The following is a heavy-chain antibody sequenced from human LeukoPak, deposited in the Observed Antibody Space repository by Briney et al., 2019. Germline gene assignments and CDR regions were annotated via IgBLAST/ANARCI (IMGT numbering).Heavy chain of an antibody. CDR2: INSDGNII. J-gene: IGHJ4*02. CDR1: GFDFSTFW. CDR3: ASHYDTSGYHYFDF. D-gene: IGHD3-22*01. Sequence: GGSLRLSCAPSGFDFSTFWMHWVRQAPGKGLVWVARINSDGNIISYADSVKGRFTISRDNAKNTLYLQMSSLRAEDTAVYYCASHYDTSGYHYFDFRGQGTLVTVSS. V-gene: IGHV3-74*01.